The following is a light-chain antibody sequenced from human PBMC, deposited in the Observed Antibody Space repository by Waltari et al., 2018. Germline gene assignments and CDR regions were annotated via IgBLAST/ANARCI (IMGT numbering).Light chain of an antibody. CDR2: DAS. J-gene: IGKJ4*01. CDR3: QQRSDWLT. CDR1: PSVSSY. Sequence: EIVLTQSPATLSLSPGEGATLSCRASPSVSSYLAWYQQKPCQAPRLLIYDASNRATGIPARFSGSGSGTDFTLTISSLEPEDFAVYYCQQRSDWLTFGGGTKVEIK. V-gene: IGKV3-11*01.